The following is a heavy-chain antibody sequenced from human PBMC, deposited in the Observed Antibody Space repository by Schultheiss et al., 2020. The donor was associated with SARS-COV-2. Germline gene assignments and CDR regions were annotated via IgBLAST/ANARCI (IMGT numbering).Heavy chain of an antibody. CDR2: IYHSGST. D-gene: IGHD5-18*01. Sequence: SETLSLTCTVSGGSISSYSWSWIRQPPGKGLEWIGYIYHSGSTYYNPSLKSRVTISVDRSKNQFSLKLSSVTAADTAVYYCARAGGYSYGDYYYYYYMDVWGKGTTVTVSS. J-gene: IGHJ6*03. V-gene: IGHV4-30-2*01. CDR1: GGSISSYS. CDR3: ARAGGYSYGDYYYYYYMDV.